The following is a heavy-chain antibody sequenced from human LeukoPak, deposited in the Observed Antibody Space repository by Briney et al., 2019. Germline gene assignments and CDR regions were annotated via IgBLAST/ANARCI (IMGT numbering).Heavy chain of an antibody. D-gene: IGHD3-16*01. Sequence: GGSLRLSCAASGFTVSSNYMSWVRQAPGKGLEWVSVLYSGESTYYADSVKGRFTISRDNSKNTMYLQMNSLRAEDTAVYYCARGGWGIESEPSAALGVTDYWGQGTLVTVSS. CDR1: GFTVSSNY. V-gene: IGHV3-66*01. CDR3: ARGGWGIESEPSAALGVTDY. J-gene: IGHJ4*02. CDR2: LYSGEST.